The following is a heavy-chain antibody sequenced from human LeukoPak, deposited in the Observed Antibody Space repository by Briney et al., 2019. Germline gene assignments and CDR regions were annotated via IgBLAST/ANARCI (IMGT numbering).Heavy chain of an antibody. CDR1: GFTVSSNY. J-gene: IGHJ3*02. V-gene: IGHV3-53*01. Sequence: TGGSLRLSCAASGFTVSSNYMSWVRQAPGKGLDGGSVIYSGGSTYYADSVKGRFTISRDNSKNTLYLQMNSLRAEDTAVYYCARGIRQTLGTAGAFDIWGQGTMVTVSS. CDR2: IYSGGST. CDR3: ARGIRQTLGTAGAFDI. D-gene: IGHD7-27*01.